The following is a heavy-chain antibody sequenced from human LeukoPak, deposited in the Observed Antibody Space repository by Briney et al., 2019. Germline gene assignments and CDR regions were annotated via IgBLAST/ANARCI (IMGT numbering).Heavy chain of an antibody. D-gene: IGHD6-25*01. CDR3: ARTSPRLDAFDI. CDR2: INHSGST. J-gene: IGHJ3*02. V-gene: IGHV4-34*01. CDR1: GGSFSGYY. Sequence: SETLSLTCAVYGGSFSGYYWSWIRQPPGKGLEWIGEINHSGSTNHNPSFKSRVTISVDTSKNQFSLKLSSVTAADTAVYYCARTSPRLDAFDIWGQGTMVTVSS.